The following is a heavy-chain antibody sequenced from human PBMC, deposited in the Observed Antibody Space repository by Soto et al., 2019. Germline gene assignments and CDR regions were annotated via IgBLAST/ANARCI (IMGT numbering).Heavy chain of an antibody. V-gene: IGHV3-23*01. D-gene: IGHD6-19*01. Sequence: GGSLRLSCAASGFTFSSYAMSWVRQAPGKGLEWVSAISGSGGSTYYADSVKGRFTISRDNSKNTLYLQMNSLRAEDTAVYYCAKVARAESPGIAVAFHIWGQGTMVTVSS. CDR3: AKVARAESPGIAVAFHI. CDR1: GFTFSSYA. CDR2: ISGSGGST. J-gene: IGHJ3*02.